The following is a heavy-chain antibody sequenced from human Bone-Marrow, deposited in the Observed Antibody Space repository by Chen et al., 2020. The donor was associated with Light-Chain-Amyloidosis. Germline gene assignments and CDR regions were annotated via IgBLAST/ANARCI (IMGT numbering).Heavy chain of an antibody. CDR2: IWYDGSNK. D-gene: IGHD3-10*01. J-gene: IGHJ4*02. CDR3: ARDSAMVRGVPRYYFDY. Sequence: QVQLVESGGGVVQPGRSLRLSCAASGFTFSSYGMHWVRQAPGKGLEWVAGIWYDGSNKYYADSVKGRFTISRDNSKNTLYLQMNSLRAEDTAVYYCARDSAMVRGVPRYYFDYWGQGTLVTVSS. CDR1: GFTFSSYG. V-gene: IGHV3-33*01.